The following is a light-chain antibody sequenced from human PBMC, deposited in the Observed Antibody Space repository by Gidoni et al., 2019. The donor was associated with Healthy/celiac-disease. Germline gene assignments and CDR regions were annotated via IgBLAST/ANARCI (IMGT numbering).Light chain of an antibody. CDR1: RSNIGSNT. CDR2: SNN. Sequence: SVLPQPPPASGTPGLWVPLSCSGSRSNIGSNTVNWYQQLPGTAPKLLIYSNNQRPSGVPDRFSGSKSGTSASLAISGIQSEDEADYYCAAWDDSLNGLWVFGGGTKLTVL. V-gene: IGLV1-44*01. CDR3: AAWDDSLNGLWV. J-gene: IGLJ3*02.